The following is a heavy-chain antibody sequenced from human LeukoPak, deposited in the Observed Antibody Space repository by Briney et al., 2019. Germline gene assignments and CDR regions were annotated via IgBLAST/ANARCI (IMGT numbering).Heavy chain of an antibody. CDR3: ARDIYDILTGPLDY. J-gene: IGHJ4*02. D-gene: IGHD3-9*01. V-gene: IGHV4-34*01. CDR1: GGSFSGYY. CDR2: INHSGST. Sequence: ETLSLTCAVYGGSFSGYYWSWIRQPPGKGLEWIGEINHSGSTNYNPSLKSRVTISVDTSKNQFSLKLSSVTAADTAVYHCARDIYDILTGPLDYWGQGTLVTVSS.